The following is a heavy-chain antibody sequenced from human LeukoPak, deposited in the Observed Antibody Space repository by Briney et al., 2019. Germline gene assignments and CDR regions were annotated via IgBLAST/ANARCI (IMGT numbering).Heavy chain of an antibody. D-gene: IGHD5-12*01. CDR1: GDSISNYY. Sequence: SETLSLTCTVSGDSISNYYWSWIRQSAGKGLEWIGRINTSGNTNYNPSLKSRVTMSLDTSKNRFSLNVSSVTVADTAVFYCARERLGFRVDVWGKGTTVTVSS. CDR2: INTSGNT. J-gene: IGHJ6*04. V-gene: IGHV4-4*07. CDR3: ARERLGFRVDV.